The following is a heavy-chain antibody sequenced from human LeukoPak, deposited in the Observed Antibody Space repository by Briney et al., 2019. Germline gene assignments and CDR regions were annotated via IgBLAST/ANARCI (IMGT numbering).Heavy chain of an antibody. V-gene: IGHV3-74*01. CDR1: GFTFGSYW. CDR3: ARGRPHGNDY. CDR2: IASDGSST. D-gene: IGHD4-23*01. Sequence: GGSLRLSFAASGFTFGSYWMNWVRQAPGKGLVWVSRIASDGSSTTYADSVKGRFSISRDNAKNTLYLRMNSLRVEDTAVYYCARGRPHGNDYWGQGTLVTVSS. J-gene: IGHJ4*02.